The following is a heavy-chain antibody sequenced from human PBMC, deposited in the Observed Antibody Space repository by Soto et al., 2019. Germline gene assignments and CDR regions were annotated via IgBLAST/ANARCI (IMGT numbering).Heavy chain of an antibody. Sequence: EVLLVESGGGLVQPGGSLRLSCAASGFPFSTYDMHWVRQSPGKGLEWISAIGAAGDTYYSDSMKGRFTISRDNAKSSLYLQMNSLSAGDSAVYYCSRGPVAGRSYYYMDMWGKGTTVIVSS. CDR3: SRGPVAGRSYYYMDM. V-gene: IGHV3-13*01. CDR2: IGAAGDT. J-gene: IGHJ6*03. D-gene: IGHD6-19*01. CDR1: GFPFSTYD.